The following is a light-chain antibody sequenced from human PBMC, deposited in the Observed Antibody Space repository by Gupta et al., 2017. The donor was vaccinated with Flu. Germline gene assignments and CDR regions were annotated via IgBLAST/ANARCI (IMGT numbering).Light chain of an antibody. CDR1: RNDVGGSNF. Sequence: QSALTQPASVSGSPGQSTTISCTGTRNDVGGSNFVSWYQQHPGNAPKLIIYEVSHRPSGVSNRFSGSKSGNTASLTISGLQADDEADYYCSSKRSSSALAIFGGGTRLTVL. CDR3: SSKRSSSALAI. CDR2: EVS. V-gene: IGLV2-14*01. J-gene: IGLJ2*01.